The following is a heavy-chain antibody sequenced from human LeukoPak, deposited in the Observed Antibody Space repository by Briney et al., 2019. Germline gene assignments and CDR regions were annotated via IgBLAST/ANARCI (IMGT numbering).Heavy chain of an antibody. V-gene: IGHV4-4*02. CDR1: GGSITSNW. CDR3: ARLGGYGYFDY. Sequence: SETLSLTCAVSGGSITSNWWTWVRQPPGKGLEWIGEIQYSGRTNYNPSLKSRITISLDKSKKQFSLKLSSVTAADTAVYYCARLGGYGYFDYWGQGTLVTVSS. J-gene: IGHJ4*02. CDR2: IQYSGRT. D-gene: IGHD5-12*01.